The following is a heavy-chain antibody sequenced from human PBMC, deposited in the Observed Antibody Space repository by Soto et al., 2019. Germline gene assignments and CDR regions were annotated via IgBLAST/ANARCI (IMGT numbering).Heavy chain of an antibody. Sequence: SETLSLTCTVSGGSISSGDYYWSWIRQPPGKGLEWIGYIYYSGSTYYNPSLKSRVTISVDTSKNQFSLKLSSVTAADTAVYYCARVLLEWLSTVDYWGQGTLVTVSS. J-gene: IGHJ4*02. D-gene: IGHD3-3*01. V-gene: IGHV4-30-4*01. CDR3: ARVLLEWLSTVDY. CDR2: IYYSGST. CDR1: GGSISSGDYY.